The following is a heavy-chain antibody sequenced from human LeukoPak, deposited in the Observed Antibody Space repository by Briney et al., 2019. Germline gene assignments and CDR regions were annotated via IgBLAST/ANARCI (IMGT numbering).Heavy chain of an antibody. CDR1: GFTFDDYA. D-gene: IGHD3-10*01. J-gene: IGHJ4*02. CDR3: AKSYYGSGSYSSLDY. Sequence: GGSLRLSCAASGFTFDDYAMHWVRQAPGKGLEWVSGISWNSGSIGYADSVKGRFTISRDNAKNSLYLQMNSLRAEDTALYYCAKSYYGSGSYSSLDYWGQGTLVTVSS. V-gene: IGHV3-9*01. CDR2: ISWNSGSI.